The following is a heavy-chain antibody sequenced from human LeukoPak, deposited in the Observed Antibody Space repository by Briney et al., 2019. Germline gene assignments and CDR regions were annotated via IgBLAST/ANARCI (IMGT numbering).Heavy chain of an antibody. J-gene: IGHJ4*02. CDR2: IKRDGFEL. D-gene: IGHD3-10*01. V-gene: IGHV3-7*04. CDR1: GFTFSNYW. CDR3: ARERYAFGGIDY. Sequence: GGSLRLSCAASGFTFSNYWMCWARQAPGTGLEWVANIKRDGFELFYVDSVKGRFAISRDNVKNSLFLQMNSLRDEDTAVYYCARERYAFGGIDYWGQGTLVTVSS.